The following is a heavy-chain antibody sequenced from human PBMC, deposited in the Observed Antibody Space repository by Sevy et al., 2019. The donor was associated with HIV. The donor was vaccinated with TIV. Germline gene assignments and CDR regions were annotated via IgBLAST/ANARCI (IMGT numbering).Heavy chain of an antibody. Sequence: SETLSLTCNVSVASVSSGKYYWTWIRQPPGKDLEWIGHVTYSGRTNYNPSLKSRGTISEDTSKNQFSLSLNSMTAADTATYYCARDIYFYENSGFFYFDSWGLGILVTVSS. D-gene: IGHD3-22*01. CDR1: VASVSSGKYY. CDR3: ARDIYFYENSGFFYFDS. V-gene: IGHV4-61*01. J-gene: IGHJ4*02. CDR2: VTYSGRT.